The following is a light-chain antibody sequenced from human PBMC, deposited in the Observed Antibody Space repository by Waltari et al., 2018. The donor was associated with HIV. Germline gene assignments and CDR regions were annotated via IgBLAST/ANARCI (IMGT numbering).Light chain of an antibody. J-gene: IGKJ4*01. CDR3: QQYNSYPLT. CDR2: KAS. CDR1: QSISSW. Sequence: DIQMTQSPSTLSASVGESVTITCRASQSISSWLAWYQQKPGKAPKLLIYKASSLESGVPSRFSGSGSGTEFTLTISSLQPDDFATYYCQQYNSYPLTFGGGTKVEIK. V-gene: IGKV1-5*03.